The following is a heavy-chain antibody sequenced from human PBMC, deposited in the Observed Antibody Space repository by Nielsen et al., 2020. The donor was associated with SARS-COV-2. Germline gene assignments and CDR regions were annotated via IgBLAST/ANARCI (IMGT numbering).Heavy chain of an antibody. D-gene: IGHD1-26*01. Sequence: GESLKISCAGSGFTFSNHPMHWVRQAPGKGLEWLAIISFDGSNEHYADSVKGRFTVSRDNSKDTLHLQMNSLKLEDTAVYYRARETLDHTSSFVDHWGQGTLVTVSS. J-gene: IGHJ5*02. CDR2: ISFDGSNE. CDR3: ARETLDHTSSFVDH. CDR1: GFTFSNHP. V-gene: IGHV3-30-3*01.